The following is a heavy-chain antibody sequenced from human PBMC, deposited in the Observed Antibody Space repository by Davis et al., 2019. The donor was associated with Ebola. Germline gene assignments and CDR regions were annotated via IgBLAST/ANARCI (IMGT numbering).Heavy chain of an antibody. D-gene: IGHD5-12*01. Sequence: GESLKISCAASGFTINDYGMTWVRQVPGKGLEWVSGINYDGTARGYADSLKGRFSISRDNAKNSLYLQMNSLRAEDTAVYYCTRDSIGAHFDYWGQGTLVTVSS. V-gene: IGHV3-20*04. CDR1: GFTINDYG. CDR3: TRDSIGAHFDY. CDR2: INYDGTAR. J-gene: IGHJ4*02.